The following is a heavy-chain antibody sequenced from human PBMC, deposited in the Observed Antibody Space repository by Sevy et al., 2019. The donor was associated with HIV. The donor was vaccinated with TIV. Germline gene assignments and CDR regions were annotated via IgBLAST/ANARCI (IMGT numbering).Heavy chain of an antibody. CDR3: ARAPTDFWMGRMDV. V-gene: IGHV1-2*06. J-gene: IGHJ6*02. Sequence: ASVKVSCKASGYSFTGYFMHWVRQAPGQGLEWMGRINPISGATDDSQKFQGRVTMTRDTSISIAYLEVSRLRSDDTAVYYCARAPTDFWMGRMDVWGQGTAVTVSS. CDR2: INPISGAT. CDR1: GYSFTGYF. D-gene: IGHD3-3*01.